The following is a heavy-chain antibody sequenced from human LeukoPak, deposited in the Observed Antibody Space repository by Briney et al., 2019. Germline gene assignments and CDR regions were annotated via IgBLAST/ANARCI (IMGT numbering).Heavy chain of an antibody. CDR1: GFTFSSYA. D-gene: IGHD6-13*01. Sequence: PGGSLRLFCAASGFTFSSYAMSWVRQAPGKGLEWVSALSGSGGSTYYADSVKGRFTISRDNSKNTLYLQMNSLRAEDTAVYYCAKAGAAAEPYFDYWGQGTLVTVSS. CDR2: LSGSGGST. V-gene: IGHV3-23*01. CDR3: AKAGAAAEPYFDY. J-gene: IGHJ4*02.